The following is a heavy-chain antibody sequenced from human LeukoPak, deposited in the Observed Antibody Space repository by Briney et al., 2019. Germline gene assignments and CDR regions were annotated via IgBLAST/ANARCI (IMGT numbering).Heavy chain of an antibody. CDR1: GFTVSSNY. CDR2: IYSAGNT. V-gene: IGHV3-53*04. D-gene: IGHD6-19*01. J-gene: IGHJ4*02. CDR3: VRGGTPGYSSGRIDY. Sequence: GGSLRLSCVASGFTVSSNYMSWVRQAPGKGLEWVSVIYSAGNTYYADSVKGRFTISRHNSKDTLYLQMNSLRVEDTVVYYCVRGGTPGYSSGRIDYWGQGTLVTVSS.